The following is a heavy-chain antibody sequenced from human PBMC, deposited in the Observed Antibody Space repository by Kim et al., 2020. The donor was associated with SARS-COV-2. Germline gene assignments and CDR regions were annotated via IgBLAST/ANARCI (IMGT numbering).Heavy chain of an antibody. V-gene: IGHV1-69*13. D-gene: IGHD5-18*01. Sequence: SVKVSCKASGGTFSSYAISWVRQAPGQGLEWMGGIIPIFGTANYAQKFQGRVTITADESTSTAYMELSSLRSEDTAVYYCARVSGIQLQYYYYGMDVWGQGTTVTVSS. J-gene: IGHJ6*02. CDR3: ARVSGIQLQYYYYGMDV. CDR2: IIPIFGTA. CDR1: GGTFSSYA.